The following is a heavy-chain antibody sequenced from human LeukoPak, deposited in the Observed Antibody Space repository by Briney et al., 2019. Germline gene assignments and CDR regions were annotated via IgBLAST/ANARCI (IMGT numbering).Heavy chain of an antibody. V-gene: IGHV3-33*01. D-gene: IGHD2-2*01. J-gene: IGHJ4*02. CDR1: RFTISSYG. CDR3: ARDLCSSTSCYAFYLDY. Sequence: PGGSLRLSCAASRFTISSYGIHWVRQAPGKGLEWVAVIWYDGSNKYYADSVKGRFTISRDNSKNTLYLQMNSLRAEDTAVYYCARDLCSSTSCYAFYLDYWGQGTLVTVSS. CDR2: IWYDGSNK.